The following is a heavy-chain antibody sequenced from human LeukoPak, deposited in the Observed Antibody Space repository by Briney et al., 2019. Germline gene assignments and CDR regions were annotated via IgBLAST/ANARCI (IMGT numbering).Heavy chain of an antibody. V-gene: IGHV3-7*01. CDR3: ARGSSGYYCDHFQT. CDR1: GFTFSNFW. Sequence: PGGSLRLSCAASGFTFSNFWMTWIHQAPGKGLEWVANIKQDGIEKYYVDSVEGRFTVSRDNTKNTLFLQMDSLRAEDTAVYYCARGSSGYYCDHFQTWGQGSLVTVSS. CDR2: IKQDGIEK. D-gene: IGHD3-22*01. J-gene: IGHJ1*01.